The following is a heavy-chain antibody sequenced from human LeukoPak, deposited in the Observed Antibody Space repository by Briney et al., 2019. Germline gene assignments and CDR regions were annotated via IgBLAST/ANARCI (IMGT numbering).Heavy chain of an antibody. CDR3: ARLLHYESSDYRPVDC. CDR2: VKEDGSEE. J-gene: IGHJ4*02. D-gene: IGHD4-17*01. Sequence: QPGGSLRLSCAASGFTFSSHSMSWVRQAPGKGLEWVANVKEDGSEENYVDSVKGRFTISRDNAINSLYLQMNSLRAEDTAVYFCARLLHYESSDYRPVDCWGQGTLVSVSS. CDR1: GFTFSSHS. V-gene: IGHV3-7*01.